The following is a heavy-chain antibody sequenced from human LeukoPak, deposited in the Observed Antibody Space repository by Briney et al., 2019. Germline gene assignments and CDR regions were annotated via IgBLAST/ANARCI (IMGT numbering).Heavy chain of an antibody. Sequence: GGSLRLSCAASGFTFSSYAMHWVRQAPGKGLEWVAVISYDGSNKYYADSVKGRFTISRDNSKNTLYLQMNSLRAEDTAVYYCARDWESSVATILDYWGQGTLVTVSS. CDR3: ARDWESSVATILDY. J-gene: IGHJ4*02. CDR2: ISYDGSNK. V-gene: IGHV3-30-3*01. CDR1: GFTFSSYA. D-gene: IGHD5-12*01.